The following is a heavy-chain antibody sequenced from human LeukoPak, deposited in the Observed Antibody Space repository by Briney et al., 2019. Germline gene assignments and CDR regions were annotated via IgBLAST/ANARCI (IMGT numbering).Heavy chain of an antibody. CDR1: GFTLSTYS. Sequence: GGSLRLSCVASGFTLSTYSMNWVRQPPGKGLEWVSSISSLGTHINYADSVKGRFTVSRDNAKNSLYLQMDSLRAEDTAFYYCARDYDYANWFDPWGQGSLVTASS. CDR3: ARDYDYANWFDP. CDR2: ISSLGTHI. D-gene: IGHD4/OR15-4a*01. J-gene: IGHJ5*02. V-gene: IGHV3-21*01.